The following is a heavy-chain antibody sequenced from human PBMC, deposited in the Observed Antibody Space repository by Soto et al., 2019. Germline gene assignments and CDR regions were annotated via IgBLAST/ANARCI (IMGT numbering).Heavy chain of an antibody. CDR2: IYYSGSP. CDR1: GGSISNSY. D-gene: IGHD6-19*01. Sequence: QVQLQESGPGLVKPSETLSLTCTVSGGSISNSYWSWIRQPPGKGLEWIGYIYYSGSPTVNPSLKSRVTSSVDSAKSQYSLKVTSVTAADTAVYYWARRSSSNNRFDPWGQGTLVTVSS. CDR3: ARRSSSNNRFDP. V-gene: IGHV4-59*08. J-gene: IGHJ5*02.